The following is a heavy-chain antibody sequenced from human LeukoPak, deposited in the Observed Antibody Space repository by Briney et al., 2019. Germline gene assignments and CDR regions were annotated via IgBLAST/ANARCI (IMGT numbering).Heavy chain of an antibody. V-gene: IGHV3-11*05. J-gene: IGHJ4*02. CDR2: ISTGSSYT. D-gene: IGHD2-21*02. CDR1: GFTFSDYY. CDR3: ARAEGGPATAIY. Sequence: GGSLRLSCAASGFTFSDYYMSWIRQAPGRGLEWVSYISTGSSYTNYADSVKGRFTISRDNAKNSLYLQMNSLRAEDTALYYCARAEGGPATAIYWGQGTLVAVSS.